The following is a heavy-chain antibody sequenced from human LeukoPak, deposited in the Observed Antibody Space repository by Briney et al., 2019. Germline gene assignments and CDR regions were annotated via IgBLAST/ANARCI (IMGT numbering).Heavy chain of an antibody. V-gene: IGHV4-39*07. CDR1: GGSISSGSYH. Sequence: PSQTLSLTCTVSGGSISSGSYHWSWLRQPAGKGLEWIGTLDYSGSTHYNPSLRSRAAISIDTSKNQFSLTLSPVTAADTAIYYCAREYTLYISGWFIDYWGQGTVVTVSS. D-gene: IGHD6-19*01. J-gene: IGHJ4*02. CDR2: LDYSGST. CDR3: AREYTLYISGWFIDY.